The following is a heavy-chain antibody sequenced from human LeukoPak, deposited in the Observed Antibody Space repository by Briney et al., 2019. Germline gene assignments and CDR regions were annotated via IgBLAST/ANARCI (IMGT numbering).Heavy chain of an antibody. V-gene: IGHV6-1*01. J-gene: IGHJ5*02. CDR3: AREFGRCSSTSCYDWFDP. D-gene: IGHD2-2*01. CDR1: GDSVSSNSVT. Sequence: SQTLSLTCAISGDSVSSNSVTWNWIRQSPSRGLEWLGRTYYRSKWYNDYAVSVKSRITINPDTSKNQFSLQLNSVTPEDTAVYYCAREFGRCSSTSCYDWFDPWGQGTLVTVSS. CDR2: TYYRSKWYN.